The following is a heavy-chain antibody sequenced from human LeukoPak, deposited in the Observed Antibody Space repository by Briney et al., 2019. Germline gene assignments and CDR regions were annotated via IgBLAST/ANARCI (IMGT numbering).Heavy chain of an antibody. Sequence: SETVSLTCTVSGASVNTYYWSWIRQPPGRGLEWIGFIHNSGITNYSPSLKSRVTISVDMSKSQFSLKLSSVTAADTAVYYCAGHTSGWYGFDPWGQGTLVTVSS. V-gene: IGHV4-59*02. J-gene: IGHJ5*02. CDR2: IHNSGIT. CDR3: AGHTSGWYGFDP. CDR1: GASVNTYY. D-gene: IGHD6-19*01.